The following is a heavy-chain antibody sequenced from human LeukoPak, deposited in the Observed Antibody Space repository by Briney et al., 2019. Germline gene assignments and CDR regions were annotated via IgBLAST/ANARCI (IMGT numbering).Heavy chain of an antibody. CDR1: GGTFSSYA. CDR2: IIPIFGTA. CDR3: AIHSSGWGRVY. J-gene: IGHJ4*02. D-gene: IGHD6-19*01. Sequence: ASVKVSCKATGGTFSSYAISWVRQAPGQGLEWMGGIIPIFGTANYAQKFQGRVTITTDESTSTAYMELSSLRSEDTAVYYCAIHSSGWGRVYWGQGTLVTVSS. V-gene: IGHV1-69*05.